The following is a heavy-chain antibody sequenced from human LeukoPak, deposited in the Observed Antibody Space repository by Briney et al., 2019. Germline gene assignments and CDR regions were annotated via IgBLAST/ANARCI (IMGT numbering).Heavy chain of an antibody. CDR1: GGSFSGYY. CDR2: INHSGST. J-gene: IGHJ4*02. Sequence: SETLSLTCAVYGGSFSGYYWSWIRQPPGKGLEWIGEINHSGSTNYNPSLKSRVTISVDTSKNQFSLKLSSVTAADTAVYYCARVDYRRIAATASFDCWGQGTLVTVSS. V-gene: IGHV4-34*01. CDR3: ARVDYRRIAATASFDC. D-gene: IGHD6-13*01.